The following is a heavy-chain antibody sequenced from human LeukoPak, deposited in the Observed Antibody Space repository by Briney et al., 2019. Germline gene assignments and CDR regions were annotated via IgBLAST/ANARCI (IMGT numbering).Heavy chain of an antibody. CDR2: IYHSGST. Sequence: SETLSLTCTVSGGSISSGGYYWSWIRQPPGKGLEWIGYIYHSGSTYYNPSLKSRVTISVDRSKNQFSLKLSSVTAADTAVYYCARVKATQWGPSMDVWGKGTTVTVSS. CDR3: ARVKATQWGPSMDV. V-gene: IGHV4-30-2*01. CDR1: GGSISSGGYY. D-gene: IGHD1-26*01. J-gene: IGHJ6*03.